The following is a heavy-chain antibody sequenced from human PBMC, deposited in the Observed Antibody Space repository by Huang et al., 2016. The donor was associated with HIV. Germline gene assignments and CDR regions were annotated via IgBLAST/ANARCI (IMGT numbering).Heavy chain of an antibody. CDR2: ITQSVRT. Sequence: QVRLDQWGAGLLKPSETLTLTCAVYGDSLGGFFWSWIRQSPGRGLEWIGVITQSVRTNYNPSFKSRVTISIDTSKKQFSLKLKSVTADDTSTYYCARGRGTSWSFFDTWGQGSFVTVSS. CDR3: ARGRGTSWSFFDT. CDR1: GDSLGGFF. V-gene: IGHV4-34*01. J-gene: IGHJ5*02. D-gene: IGHD2-2*01.